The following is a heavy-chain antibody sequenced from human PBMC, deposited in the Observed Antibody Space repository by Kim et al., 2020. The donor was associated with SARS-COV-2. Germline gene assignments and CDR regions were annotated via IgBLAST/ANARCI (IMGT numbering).Heavy chain of an antibody. CDR3: ARERTMVRGGSLNWFDP. J-gene: IGHJ5*02. D-gene: IGHD3-10*01. CDR1: GGTFSSYA. CDR2: IIPIFGTA. V-gene: IGHV1-69*13. Sequence: SVKVSCKASGGTFSSYAISWVRQAPGQGLEWMGGIIPIFGTANYAQKFQGRVTITADESTSTAYMELSSLRSEDTAVYYCARERTMVRGGSLNWFDPWGQGTLVTVSS.